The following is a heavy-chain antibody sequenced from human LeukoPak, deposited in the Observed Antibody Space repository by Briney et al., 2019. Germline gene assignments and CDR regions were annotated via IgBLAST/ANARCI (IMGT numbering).Heavy chain of an antibody. D-gene: IGHD3-3*01. CDR1: GFTVSNNY. J-gene: IGHJ4*02. CDR2: IYSGGTT. CDR3: AREVHDFWSGSFDY. Sequence: PGGSLRLSCAASGFTVSNNYMSWVRQAPGKGLEWVSVIYSGGTTYYADSVKGRFTISRDNSKNTLYLQMNSLRAEDTAVYYCAREVHDFWSGSFDYWGQGTLVTVSS. V-gene: IGHV3-53*01.